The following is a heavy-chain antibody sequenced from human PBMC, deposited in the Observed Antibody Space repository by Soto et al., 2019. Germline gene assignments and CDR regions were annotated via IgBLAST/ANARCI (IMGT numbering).Heavy chain of an antibody. Sequence: GESLKISCKGSGYSFTSYWIGWVRQMPGKGLEWMGIIYPGDSDTRYSPSFQGQVTISADKSISTAYLQWSSLKASDTAMYYCARLADLTPPGIGGSNYYYYGMDVWGQGTTVTVSS. J-gene: IGHJ6*02. CDR1: GYSFTSYW. CDR3: ARLADLTPPGIGGSNYYYYGMDV. D-gene: IGHD2-15*01. V-gene: IGHV5-51*01. CDR2: IYPGDSDT.